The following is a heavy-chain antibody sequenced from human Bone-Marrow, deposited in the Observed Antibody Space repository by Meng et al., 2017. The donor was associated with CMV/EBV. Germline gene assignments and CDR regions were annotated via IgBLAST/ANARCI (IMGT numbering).Heavy chain of an antibody. CDR2: ISYDGSNK. D-gene: IGHD2-2*01. CDR1: GFTFSSYA. CDR3: ARGPLDFVVVPVAIGY. Sequence: GESLKISCAASGFTFSSYAMHWVRQAPGKGLEWVAVISYDGSNKYYADSVKGRFTISRDNSKNTLYLQMNSLRAEDTAVYYCARGPLDFVVVPVAIGYWGQGTLVTVSS. V-gene: IGHV3-30*04. J-gene: IGHJ4*02.